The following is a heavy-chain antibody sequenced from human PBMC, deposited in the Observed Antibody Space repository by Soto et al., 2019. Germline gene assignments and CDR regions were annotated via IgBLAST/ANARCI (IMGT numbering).Heavy chain of an antibody. V-gene: IGHV3-15*01. CDR2: IKSKTDGGTT. CDR3: TTDGNGQDAFDI. J-gene: IGHJ3*02. CDR1: GFTFSNAW. Sequence: EVQLVESGGGLVKPGGSLRLSCAASGFTFSNAWMSWVRQAPGKGLEWVGRIKSKTDGGTTDYAAPVKGRFTISRDDSKNTLYLQMNSLKAEDTAVYYCTTDGNGQDAFDIWGQGTMVTVSS.